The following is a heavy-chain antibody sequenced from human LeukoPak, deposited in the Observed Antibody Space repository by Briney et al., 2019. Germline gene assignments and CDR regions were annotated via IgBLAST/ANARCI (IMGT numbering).Heavy chain of an antibody. CDR3: ARQKCTSASCLTKNAFDV. CDR2: IYTSGTT. J-gene: IGHJ3*01. D-gene: IGHD2-2*01. CDR1: GSISSYY. V-gene: IGHV4-4*09. Sequence: SETLSLTCTVSGSISSYYWSWIRQPPGKGLGWIGYIYTSGTTNYNPSLKSRVTISVDTSKNQFSLDLSSVTAADSAVYYCARQKCTSASCLTKNAFDVWGQGTMVTVSS.